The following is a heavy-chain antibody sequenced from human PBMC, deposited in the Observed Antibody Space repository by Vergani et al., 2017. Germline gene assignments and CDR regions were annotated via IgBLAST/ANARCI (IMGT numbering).Heavy chain of an antibody. CDR1: GGSISSGEYY. J-gene: IGHJ4*02. CDR3: ARSVGYSSSWCDY. V-gene: IGHV4-30-4*08. Sequence: QVQLQESGPGLVKPSQTLSLTCTVSGGSISSGEYYCSWIRQPPGKGLEWIGYIYYSGSTYYNPSLKSRVTISVDTSKNQFSLKLSSVTAADTAVYYCARSVGYSSSWCDYWGQGTLVTVSS. CDR2: IYYSGST. D-gene: IGHD6-13*01.